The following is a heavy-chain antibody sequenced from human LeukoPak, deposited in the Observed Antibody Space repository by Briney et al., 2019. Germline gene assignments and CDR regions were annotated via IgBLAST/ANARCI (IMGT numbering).Heavy chain of an antibody. CDR3: ARDIYGSGYGFFDY. D-gene: IGHD3-10*01. CDR1: GVSMSTYY. Sequence: SQTLSLTCTVSGVSMSTYYWSWIRQSPGKGLEWIAYIHYTGSTNNNPSLKGRLAISVDTSKNQFSLTLSSVTAADTAVYYCARDIYGSGYGFFDYWGRGVLVTVSS. V-gene: IGHV4-59*13. CDR2: IHYTGST. J-gene: IGHJ4*02.